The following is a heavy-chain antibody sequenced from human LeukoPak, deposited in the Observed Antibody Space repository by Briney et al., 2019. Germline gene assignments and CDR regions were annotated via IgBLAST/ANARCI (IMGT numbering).Heavy chain of an antibody. D-gene: IGHD3-9*01. Sequence: ASVKVSCKASGYTFNNYAISWVRQAPGQGLERMGGISAYNGNTNYAQKLQGRVTMTTDTSTSTAYMELRSLRSDDTAVYYCAKDRDILTGYYLDAFDIWGQGTMVTVSS. CDR3: AKDRDILTGYYLDAFDI. CDR2: ISAYNGNT. CDR1: GYTFNNYA. V-gene: IGHV1-18*01. J-gene: IGHJ3*02.